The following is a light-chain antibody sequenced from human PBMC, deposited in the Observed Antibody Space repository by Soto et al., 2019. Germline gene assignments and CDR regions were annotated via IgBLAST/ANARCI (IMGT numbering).Light chain of an antibody. CDR1: SSNIGNNA. V-gene: IGLV1-36*01. CDR2: YDD. CDR3: AAWDDSHYV. J-gene: IGLJ1*01. Sequence: QSVLTQPPSVSEAPRQRVTISCSGSSSNIGNNAVNWYQQLPGKAPKLLIYYDDLLPSGVSDRFSGSKSGTSASLAISGLLSEDEADYYCAAWDDSHYVFGTGTKLTVL.